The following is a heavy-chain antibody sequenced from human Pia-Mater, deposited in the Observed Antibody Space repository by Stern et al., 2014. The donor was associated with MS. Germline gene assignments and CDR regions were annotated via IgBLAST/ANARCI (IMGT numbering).Heavy chain of an antibody. Sequence: MQLVESGGGVVQPGRSLRLSCATSGFTFSTYAIHWVRQAPGKGLEWVAVISYDGNYQYYADSVKGRFTISRDNSKNTLYLQMNSLTDEDTAVYYCARDPLAGTGAYFDYWGQGALVTVSS. J-gene: IGHJ4*02. CDR2: ISYDGNYQ. CDR1: GFTFSTYA. D-gene: IGHD6-19*01. V-gene: IGHV3-30-3*01. CDR3: ARDPLAGTGAYFDY.